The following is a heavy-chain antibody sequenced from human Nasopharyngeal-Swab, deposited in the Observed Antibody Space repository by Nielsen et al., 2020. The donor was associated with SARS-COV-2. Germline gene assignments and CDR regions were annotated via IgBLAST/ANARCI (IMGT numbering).Heavy chain of an antibody. CDR1: GGTFSSYA. CDR2: IIPIFGIA. J-gene: IGHJ4*02. V-gene: IGHV1-69*13. CDR3: AVRVLGYCSSTSCATRGYFDY. Sequence: SVKVSCKASGGTFSSYAISWVRQAPGQGLEWMGGIIPIFGIANYAQKFQGRVTITADESTSTAYMELSSLRSEDTAVYYCAVRVLGYCSSTSCATRGYFDYWGQGTLVTVSS. D-gene: IGHD2-2*01.